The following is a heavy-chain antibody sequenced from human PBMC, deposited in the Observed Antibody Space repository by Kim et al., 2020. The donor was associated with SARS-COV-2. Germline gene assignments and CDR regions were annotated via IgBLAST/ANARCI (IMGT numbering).Heavy chain of an antibody. CDR2: IIPIFGTA. V-gene: IGHV1-69*13. CDR1: GGTFSSYA. CDR3: AGPIGSYYRYYAFDI. Sequence: SVKVSCKASGGTFSSYAISWVRQAPGQGLEWMGGIIPIFGTANYAQKFQGRVTITADESTSTAYMELSSLRSEDTAVYYCAGPIGSYYRYYAFDIWGQGTMVTVSS. J-gene: IGHJ3*02. D-gene: IGHD1-26*01.